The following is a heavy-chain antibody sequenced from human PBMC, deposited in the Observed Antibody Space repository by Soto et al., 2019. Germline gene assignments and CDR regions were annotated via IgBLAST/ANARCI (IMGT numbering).Heavy chain of an antibody. D-gene: IGHD2-2*01. J-gene: IGHJ6*02. V-gene: IGHV1-69*13. CDR2: IIPIFGTA. CDR3: ARAGCSSTSCWPRGGMDV. CDR1: GGTFSSYA. Sequence: SVKVSCKASGGTFSSYAISWVRQAPGQGLEWMGGIIPIFGTANYAQKFQGRVTITADESTSTAYMELSSLRSEDTAVYYCARAGCSSTSCWPRGGMDVWGQGTTVTVSS.